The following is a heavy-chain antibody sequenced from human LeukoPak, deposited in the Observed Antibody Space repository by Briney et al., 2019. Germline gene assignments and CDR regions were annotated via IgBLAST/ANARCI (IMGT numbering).Heavy chain of an antibody. CDR1: GGTFSSYA. Sequence: ASVKVSCKASGGTFSSYAISWVRQAPGQGLEWMGGIIPIFGTANYAQKFQGRVTITADESTSTAYMELSSLRSEDTAVYYCASLGMATIGYFDLWGRGTLVTVSS. J-gene: IGHJ2*01. CDR3: ASLGMATIGYFDL. D-gene: IGHD5-24*01. V-gene: IGHV1-69*13. CDR2: IIPIFGTA.